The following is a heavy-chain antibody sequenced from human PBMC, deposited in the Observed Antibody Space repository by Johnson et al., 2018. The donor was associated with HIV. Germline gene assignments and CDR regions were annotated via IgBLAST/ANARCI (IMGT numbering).Heavy chain of an antibody. J-gene: IGHJ3*02. CDR1: GFTFSDYY. D-gene: IGHD3-22*01. CDR3: ARGFVRISMILVADAFDM. CDR2: ISSSGSII. V-gene: IGHV3-11*01. Sequence: QVQLVESGGGLVKPGGSLRLSCAASGFTFSDYYMSWIRQAPGKGLEWVSYISSSGSIIYYADSVKGRFTISRDNAKNSLYLQMNSLRAEDTALYFCARGFVRISMILVADAFDMWGQGTMVTVSS.